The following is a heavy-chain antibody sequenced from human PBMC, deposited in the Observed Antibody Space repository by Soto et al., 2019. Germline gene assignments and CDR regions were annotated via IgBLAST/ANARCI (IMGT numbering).Heavy chain of an antibody. CDR3: ARGGDGYNFGAVY. Sequence: SETLSLTCAVSSGSISSSNWWSWVRQPPGKGLEWIGEIYHSGSTNYNPSLKSRVTISVDKSKNQFSLKLSSVTAADTAVYYCARGGDGYNFGAVYWGQGTPVTVSS. D-gene: IGHD2-21*01. CDR2: IYHSGST. J-gene: IGHJ4*02. V-gene: IGHV4-4*02. CDR1: SGSISSSNW.